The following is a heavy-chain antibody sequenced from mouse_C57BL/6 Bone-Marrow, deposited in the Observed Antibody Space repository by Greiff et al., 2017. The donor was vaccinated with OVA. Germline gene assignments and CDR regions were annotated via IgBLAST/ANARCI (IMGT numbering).Heavy chain of an antibody. CDR3: ARGVVRYFDV. CDR2: INPGSGGT. Sequence: VMLVESGAELVRPGTSVKVSCKASGYAFTNYLIEWVKQRPGQGLEWIGVINPGSGGTNYNEKFKGKATLTADKSSSTAYMQLSSLTSEDSAVYFCARGVVRYFDVWGTGTTVTVSS. J-gene: IGHJ1*03. D-gene: IGHD1-1*01. CDR1: GYAFTNYL. V-gene: IGHV1-54*01.